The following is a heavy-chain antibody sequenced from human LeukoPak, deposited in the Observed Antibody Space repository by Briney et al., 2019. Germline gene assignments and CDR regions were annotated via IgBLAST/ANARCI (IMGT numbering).Heavy chain of an antibody. CDR3: ARDGDMAYTDYFDY. Sequence: ASVKVSCKASGYTFTGYYMHWVRQAPGQGLEWMGWINPNSGGTNYAQKFQGRVTMTRDTSISTAYMELSRLRSDDTAVYYCARDGDMAYTDYFDYWGQGTLVTVSS. V-gene: IGHV1-2*02. CDR1: GYTFTGYY. J-gene: IGHJ4*02. CDR2: INPNSGGT. D-gene: IGHD7-27*01.